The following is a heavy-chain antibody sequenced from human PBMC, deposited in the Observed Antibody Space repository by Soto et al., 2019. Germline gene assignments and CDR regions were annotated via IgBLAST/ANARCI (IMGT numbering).Heavy chain of an antibody. Sequence: GGSLRLSCAASGFTFSSYAMSWVRQAPGKGLEWVSAISGSGGSTYYADSVKGRFTISRDNSKNTLYLQMNSLRAEDTAVYYCAKGVYDYIWGSYRPHDAFDIWGQGTMVTVSS. CDR3: AKGVYDYIWGSYRPHDAFDI. CDR1: GFTFSSYA. V-gene: IGHV3-23*01. J-gene: IGHJ3*02. CDR2: ISGSGGST. D-gene: IGHD3-16*02.